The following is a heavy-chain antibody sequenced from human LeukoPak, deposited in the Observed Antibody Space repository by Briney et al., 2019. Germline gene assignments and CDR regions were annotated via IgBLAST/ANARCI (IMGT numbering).Heavy chain of an antibody. V-gene: IGHV1-18*01. CDR3: ARVSRGPTGGTLFDY. J-gene: IGHJ4*02. CDR1: GYTFTSYD. Sequence: ASVKVSCKASGYTFTSYDINWVRQAPGQGLEWMGWISAYNGNTNYAQKLQGRVTMTTDTSTSTAYMELRSLRSDDTAVYYCARVSRGPTGGTLFDYWGQGTLVTVSS. D-gene: IGHD2/OR15-2a*01. CDR2: ISAYNGNT.